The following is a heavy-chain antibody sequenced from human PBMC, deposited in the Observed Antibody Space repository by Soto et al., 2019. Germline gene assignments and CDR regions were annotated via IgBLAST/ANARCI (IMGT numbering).Heavy chain of an antibody. CDR3: VAPLDILTGNDAFDI. V-gene: IGHV1-46*01. D-gene: IGHD3-9*01. CDR2: INPSGGST. CDR1: GYTFTSYY. J-gene: IGHJ3*02. Sequence: ASVKVSCKASGYTFTSYYMHWVRQAPGQGLEWMGIINPSGGSTSYAQKFQGRVTMTRDTSTSTVYMELSSLRSEDTAVYYCVAPLDILTGNDAFDIWGQGTMVTV.